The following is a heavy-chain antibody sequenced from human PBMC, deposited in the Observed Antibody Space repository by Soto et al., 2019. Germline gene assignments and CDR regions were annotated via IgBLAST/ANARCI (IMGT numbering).Heavy chain of an antibody. CDR2: IYYSGST. CDR3: ARNERYYDFWSGYSWYYFDY. D-gene: IGHD3-3*01. J-gene: IGHJ4*02. Sequence: SETLSLTCTVSGGSISSYYWSWIRQPPGKGLEWIGYIYYSGSTNYNPSLKSRVTISVDTSKSQFSLKLSSVTAADTAVYYCARNERYYDFWSGYSWYYFDYWGQGTLVTVSS. CDR1: GGSISSYY. V-gene: IGHV4-59*01.